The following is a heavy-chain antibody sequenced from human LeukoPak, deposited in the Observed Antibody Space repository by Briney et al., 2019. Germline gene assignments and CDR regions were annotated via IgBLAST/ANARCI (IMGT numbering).Heavy chain of an antibody. CDR3: VRSWSGYYFFDH. V-gene: IGHV3-74*01. CDR2: LSTDGRDT. D-gene: IGHD3-3*01. Sequence: GGSLRLSCAASGFTVGRYWMHWVRQTPGKGLEWVSHLSTDGRDTLYADSVRGRFTLSRDSADNTVYLQMHSLRAEDTAVYYCVRSWSGYYFFDHWGQGTLVTVSS. CDR1: GFTVGRYW. J-gene: IGHJ4*02.